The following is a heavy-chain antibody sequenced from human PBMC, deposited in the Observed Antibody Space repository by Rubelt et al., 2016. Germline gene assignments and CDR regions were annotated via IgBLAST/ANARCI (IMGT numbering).Heavy chain of an antibody. CDR2: IYYTGVT. D-gene: IGHD6-19*01. CDR1: GGSINRGGYY. V-gene: IGHV4-31*03. Sequence: QVQLQESGPGLVKPSQTLSLTCTVSGGSINRGGYYWTWIRQHPEKRLEWIGHIYYTGVTSYNPSLQSRVSISIATSDNQFSLSLTSVTAADTASYYCVRDRGRSGWSYFDYWGQGILVAVSS. J-gene: IGHJ4*02. CDR3: VRDRGRSGWSYFDY.